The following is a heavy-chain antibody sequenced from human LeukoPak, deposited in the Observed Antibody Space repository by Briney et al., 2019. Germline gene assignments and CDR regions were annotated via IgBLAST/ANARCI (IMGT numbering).Heavy chain of an antibody. CDR2: IKSKTDGGTT. J-gene: IGHJ4*02. V-gene: IGHV3-15*01. Sequence: PGGSLRLSCAGSGFTFNNAWMTWVRQAPGKGLEWVGRIKSKTDGGTTDYAAPVKDRFTISRDDSKSTLYLQMNSLQTEDTGEYYCTTELVWFGVLAHWGQGTLATVSS. CDR1: GFTFNNAW. CDR3: TTELVWFGVLAH. D-gene: IGHD3-10*01.